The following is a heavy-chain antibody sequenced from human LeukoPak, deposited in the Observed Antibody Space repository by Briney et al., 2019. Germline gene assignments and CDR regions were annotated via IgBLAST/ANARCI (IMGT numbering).Heavy chain of an antibody. CDR2: INPNSGGT. J-gene: IGHJ4*02. V-gene: IGHV1-2*02. D-gene: IGHD3-3*01. Sequence: ASVKVSCKASGYTFTGYYMHWVRQAPGQGLEWMGWINPNSGGTNYAQKFQGRVTMTRDTSISTAYMELSRLRSDDTAVYYCARDRDYDFWSGYLDYWGQGTLVTVSS. CDR1: GYTFTGYY. CDR3: ARDRDYDFWSGYLDY.